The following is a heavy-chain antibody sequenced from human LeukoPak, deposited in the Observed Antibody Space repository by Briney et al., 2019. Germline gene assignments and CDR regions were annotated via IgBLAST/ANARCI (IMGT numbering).Heavy chain of an antibody. CDR3: ARHSGSYYQPWDY. V-gene: IGHV4-39*01. Sequence: PSETLSLTCTVSGGSITTTSYYWGWIRRPPAKGLEWVGSIYYSGSTYYNPSLKTRVTISVDTSKTQFSLKLSSVTAADTAVYYCARHSGSYYQPWDYWGQGTLVTVSS. CDR1: GGSITTTSYY. CDR2: IYYSGST. D-gene: IGHD1-26*01. J-gene: IGHJ4*02.